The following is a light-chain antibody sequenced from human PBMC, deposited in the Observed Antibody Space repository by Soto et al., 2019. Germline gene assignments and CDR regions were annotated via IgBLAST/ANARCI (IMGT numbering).Light chain of an antibody. CDR2: EVS. Sequence: DVVMTQTPLSLSVAPGQPSSISSNSSESLLHITGETLLFWYLQKPGQSPQLLIYEVSTRVSGVPDRFSGSGSGTDFTLEISRVETDDVGIYYCMQSTQLPPTFGQGTRLEI. J-gene: IGKJ5*01. CDR3: MQSTQLPPT. CDR1: ESLLHITGETL. V-gene: IGKV2D-29*02.